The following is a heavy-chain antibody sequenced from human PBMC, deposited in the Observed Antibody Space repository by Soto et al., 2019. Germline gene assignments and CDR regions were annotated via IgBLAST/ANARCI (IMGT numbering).Heavy chain of an antibody. V-gene: IGHV4-39*01. D-gene: IGHD3-3*01. CDR3: ARHFPLRVVRSTYFDA. CDR1: GASIISTTSSYY. Sequence: SETLSLTCTVSGASIISTTSSYYWGWIRQPPGKGLEWIGSVYYSGSTYLNPSLKSRVTISVDTPQNQFSLKLSSVTAADTAVHYCARHFPLRVVRSTYFDAWGQGTPVTVSS. J-gene: IGHJ5*02. CDR2: VYYSGST.